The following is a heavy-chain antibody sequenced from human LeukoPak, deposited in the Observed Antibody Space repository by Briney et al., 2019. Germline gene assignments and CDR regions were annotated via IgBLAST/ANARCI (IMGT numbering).Heavy chain of an antibody. Sequence: PSETLSLTCAVYGGSFSGYYWSWIRQPPGKGLEWVGEINHSGTTNYNPSLKSRVTISVDTSKSQFSLKVRSVTAADTAVYYCARLFRRAQHSDSGNYNRPPPYFHYYYMDVWGRGTTVTVSS. D-gene: IGHD3-9*01. CDR1: GGSFSGYY. CDR2: INHSGTT. V-gene: IGHV4-34*01. J-gene: IGHJ6*03. CDR3: ARLFRRAQHSDSGNYNRPPPYFHYYYMDV.